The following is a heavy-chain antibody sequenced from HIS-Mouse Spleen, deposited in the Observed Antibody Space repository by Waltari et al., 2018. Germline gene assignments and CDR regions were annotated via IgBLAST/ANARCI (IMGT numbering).Heavy chain of an antibody. CDR1: GGSISSSSYY. J-gene: IGHJ2*01. CDR2: IYYSGST. Sequence: QLQLQESGPGLVKPSETLSLTCTVSGGSISSSSYYWGWIRQPPGKGLGWIGSIYYSGSTYDNPSRKRRVTISVDTSKNQFSLKLSSVTAADTAVYYCAREIPYSSSWYDWYFDLWGRGTLVTVSS. CDR3: AREIPYSSSWYDWYFDL. D-gene: IGHD6-13*01. V-gene: IGHV4-39*07.